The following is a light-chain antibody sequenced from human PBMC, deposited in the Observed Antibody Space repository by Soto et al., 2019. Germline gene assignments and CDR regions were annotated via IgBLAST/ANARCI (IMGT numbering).Light chain of an antibody. CDR2: RAS. CDR1: QSINNN. V-gene: IGKV3-15*01. Sequence: EIVMTQSPGTLSVSPGERATLSCRASQSINNNLAWYQQKPGQAPRLLIYRASARATGVPARFSGSGSGTEFTLTISSLQSEDFAVYYCGQYNKWSFTFGQGTNLEVK. J-gene: IGKJ2*01. CDR3: GQYNKWSFT.